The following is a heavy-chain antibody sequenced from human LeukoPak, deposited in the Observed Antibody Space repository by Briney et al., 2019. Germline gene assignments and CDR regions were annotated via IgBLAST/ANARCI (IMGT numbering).Heavy chain of an antibody. J-gene: IGHJ4*02. CDR1: GFTFSSYA. V-gene: IGHV3-23*01. CDR3: AKVGGYYYVKYFDY. D-gene: IGHD3-22*01. CDR2: ISGSGGNT. Sequence: GGSLRLSCAVSGFTFSSYAMSWVRQAPGKGLEWVSAISGSGGNTYYADSVKGRFTISRDNSKNTLYLQMNSLRAEDTAVYYCAKVGGYYYVKYFDYWGQGTLVTVSS.